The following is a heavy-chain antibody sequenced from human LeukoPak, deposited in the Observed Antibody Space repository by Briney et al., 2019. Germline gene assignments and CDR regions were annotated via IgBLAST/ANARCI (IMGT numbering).Heavy chain of an antibody. CDR1: GGSISSGGYS. CDR2: MYHSGTT. Sequence: SQTLSLTCAVSGGSISSGGYSWSWIRHPPGKGLEWIGYMYHSGTTHYNPSLKSRVTISVDGSKNQFSLKLSSVTAADTAVYYCVRGYYYDSSGYWVRAFDIWGQGTMVTVSS. D-gene: IGHD3-22*01. CDR3: VRGYYYDSSGYWVRAFDI. V-gene: IGHV4-30-2*01. J-gene: IGHJ3*02.